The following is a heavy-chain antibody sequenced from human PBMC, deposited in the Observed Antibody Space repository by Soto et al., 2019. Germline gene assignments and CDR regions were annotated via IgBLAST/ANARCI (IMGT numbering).Heavy chain of an antibody. D-gene: IGHD7-27*01. CDR1: GGSISTVDYW. V-gene: IGHV4-30-4*01. CDR2: IYDGGRT. Sequence: QVQLQESGPGLVKPSQTLSLTCTVSGGSISTVDYWWSWIRQSPDMGLEWIGHIYDGGRTYNNPSLESRVTMSVDPSKSQRSLTLSSVSAADPAVDYCARGPSGDKVDSWGQGTLVTVSS. J-gene: IGHJ4*02. CDR3: ARGPSGDKVDS.